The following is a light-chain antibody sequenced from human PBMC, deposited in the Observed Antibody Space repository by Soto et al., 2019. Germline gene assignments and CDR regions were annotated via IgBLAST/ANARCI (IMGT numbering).Light chain of an antibody. CDR1: SSDVGGYIY. CDR2: DVT. V-gene: IGLV2-14*01. Sequence: QSVLTQPASVSGSPGQSITISCTGTSSDVGGYIYVSWYQQHPGKAPKLMIYDVTICPSWVSYRFSGSKSGNTASLTLSGLQAEDEADYYCSSYTTSSSYVFGTGTKVTVL. J-gene: IGLJ1*01. CDR3: SSYTTSSSYV.